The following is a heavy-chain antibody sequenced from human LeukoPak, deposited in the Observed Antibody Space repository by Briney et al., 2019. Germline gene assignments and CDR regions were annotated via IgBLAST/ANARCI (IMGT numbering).Heavy chain of an antibody. Sequence: GGSLRLSCAASGFTFSSYGMHWVRQAPGKGLEWVAVILSDGSKEFYTDSVKGRFTISRDNSKNTLYLQMNSLRAEDTAVYYCARDFEYNWNYGDYWGQGTLVTVSS. V-gene: IGHV3-33*01. CDR3: ARDFEYNWNYGDY. CDR1: GFTFSSYG. D-gene: IGHD1-7*01. CDR2: ILSDGSKE. J-gene: IGHJ4*02.